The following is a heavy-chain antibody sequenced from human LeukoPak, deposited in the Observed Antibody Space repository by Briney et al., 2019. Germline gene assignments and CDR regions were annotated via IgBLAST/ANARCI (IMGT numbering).Heavy chain of an antibody. CDR2: INHSGST. V-gene: IGHV4-34*01. CDR3: ARGKGMDV. CDR1: GGSFSGYY. Sequence: SETLSLTCAVYGGSFSGYYWSWIRQPPGKGLEWIGEINHSGSTNYNPSLKSRVTISVDTSKNQFSLKLSSVTAADTAVYYCARGKGMDVWGQGTAVTVSS. J-gene: IGHJ6*02.